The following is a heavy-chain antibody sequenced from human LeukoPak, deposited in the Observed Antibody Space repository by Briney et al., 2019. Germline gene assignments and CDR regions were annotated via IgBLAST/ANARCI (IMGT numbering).Heavy chain of an antibody. J-gene: IGHJ4*02. CDR2: INHSGST. CDR3: ARGLYSSGWYLAPHPKKAGYFDY. CDR1: GGSFSGYY. Sequence: PSETLSLTCAVYGGSFSGYYWSWIRQPPGKGLGWIGEINHSGSTNYNPSLKSRVTISVDTSKNQFSLKLSSVTAADTAVYYCARGLYSSGWYLAPHPKKAGYFDYWGQGTLVTVSS. D-gene: IGHD6-19*01. V-gene: IGHV4-34*01.